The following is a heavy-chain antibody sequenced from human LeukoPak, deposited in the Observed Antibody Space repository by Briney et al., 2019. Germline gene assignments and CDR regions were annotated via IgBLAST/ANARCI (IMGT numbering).Heavy chain of an antibody. V-gene: IGHV3-23*01. CDR1: GFTFNNYA. CDR3: ARGIGKGGPWGIDY. Sequence: PGGSLRLSCVASGFTFNNYAMSWVRQAPGKGLEWVSAISGSGGSTYYADSVKGRFTISRDNSKNTLYLQMNSLRAEDTAVYYCARGIGKGGPWGIDYWGRGTLVTVSS. CDR2: ISGSGGST. J-gene: IGHJ4*02. D-gene: IGHD4-23*01.